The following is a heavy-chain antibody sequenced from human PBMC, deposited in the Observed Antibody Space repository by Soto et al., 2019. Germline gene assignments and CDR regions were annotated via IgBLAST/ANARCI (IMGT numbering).Heavy chain of an antibody. Sequence: QVQLVQSGAEVKKPGASVKVSCKASGYTFTSYDINWVRQATGQGLEWMGWMNPNSGNTGYAQKFQGRVTMTRNTSISTAYMELSSLSSEDTAVYYCARGGYDILTGYYNRYYYYGMDVWGQGTTVTVSS. J-gene: IGHJ6*02. CDR2: MNPNSGNT. V-gene: IGHV1-8*01. CDR1: GYTFTSYD. D-gene: IGHD3-9*01. CDR3: ARGGYDILTGYYNRYYYYGMDV.